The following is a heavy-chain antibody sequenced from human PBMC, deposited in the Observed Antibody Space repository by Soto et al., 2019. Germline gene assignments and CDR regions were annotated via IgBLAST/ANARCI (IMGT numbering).Heavy chain of an antibody. CDR2: IYSGGST. Sequence: QVQLQESGPGLVKPSETLSLSCGVSGGSISQYYWSWIRQPAGKGLEWIGRIYSGGSTNYNPSLESRDTISVDTSKNQFSLKLSSVTAADTAVYYCARGPGGFGDFSLDYWGQGTLVTVSS. J-gene: IGHJ4*02. V-gene: IGHV4-4*07. CDR3: ARGPGGFGDFSLDY. D-gene: IGHD3-10*01. CDR1: GGSISQYY.